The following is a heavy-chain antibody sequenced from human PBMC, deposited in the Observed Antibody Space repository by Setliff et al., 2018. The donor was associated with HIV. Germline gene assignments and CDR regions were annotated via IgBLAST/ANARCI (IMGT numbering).Heavy chain of an antibody. CDR3: ASGFVLRPFFRGGMDV. CDR1: GGSISSGGYY. J-gene: IGHJ6*02. V-gene: IGHV4-31*03. CDR2: IYYSGST. D-gene: IGHD2-8*01. Sequence: PSETLSLTCTVSGGSISSGGYYWSWIRQHPGKGLEWIGYIYYSGSTYYNPSLESRVTISVDTSKNHFSPKLSSVTAADTAVYYCASGFVLRPFFRGGMDVWGQGTTVTITS.